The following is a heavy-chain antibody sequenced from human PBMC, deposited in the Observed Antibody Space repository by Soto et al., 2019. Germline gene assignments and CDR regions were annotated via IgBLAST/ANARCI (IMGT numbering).Heavy chain of an antibody. J-gene: IGHJ5*02. V-gene: IGHV3-23*04. CDR3: AKGIAARLMYNWFDP. CDR2: ISGSGGST. D-gene: IGHD6-6*01. Sequence: EVQLVESGGGLVQPGGSLRLSCAASGFTFSSYSMNWVRQAPGKGLEWVSAISGSGGSTYYADSVKGRFTISRDNSKNTLYLQMNSLRAEDTAVYYCAKGIAARLMYNWFDPWGQGTLVTVSS. CDR1: GFTFSSYS.